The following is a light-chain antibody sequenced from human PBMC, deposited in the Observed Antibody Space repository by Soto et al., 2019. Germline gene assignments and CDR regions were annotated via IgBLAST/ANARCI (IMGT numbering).Light chain of an antibody. CDR3: QQYNNWWT. J-gene: IGKJ1*01. V-gene: IGKV3-20*01. CDR1: QSVSNNY. Sequence: EIVLTQSPGTLSLSPGERATLSWRASQSVSNNYLAWYQQKPGQAPRVIIFGVSTRASATPDRFRGSGSGTEFTLTISSLQSEDFAVYYCQQYNNWWTFGQGTTGDIK. CDR2: GVS.